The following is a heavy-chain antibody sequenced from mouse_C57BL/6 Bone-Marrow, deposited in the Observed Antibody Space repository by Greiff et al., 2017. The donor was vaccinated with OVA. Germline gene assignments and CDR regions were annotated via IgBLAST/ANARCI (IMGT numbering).Heavy chain of an antibody. CDR2: ISSGGSYT. V-gene: IGHV5-6*01. Sequence: EVHLVESGGDLVKPGGSLKLSCAASGFTFSSYGMSWVRQTPDKRLEWVATISSGGSYTSYPDSVKGRFTISRDNAKNTLYLQMSSLKSEDTAMYYCARDGYYGWYFDVWGTGTTVTVSS. J-gene: IGHJ1*03. D-gene: IGHD2-3*01. CDR3: ARDGYYGWYFDV. CDR1: GFTFSSYG.